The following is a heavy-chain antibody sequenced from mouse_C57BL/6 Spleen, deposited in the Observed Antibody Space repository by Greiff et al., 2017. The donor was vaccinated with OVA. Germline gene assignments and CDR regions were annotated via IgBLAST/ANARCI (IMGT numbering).Heavy chain of an antibody. CDR2: ISSGGDYI. CDR1: GFTFSSYA. D-gene: IGHD2-4*01. Sequence: EVKLVESGEGLVKPGGSLKLSCAASGFTFSSYAMSWVRQTPEKRLEWVAYISSGGDYIYYADTVKGRFTISRDNARNTLYLQMSSLKSEDTATYYCTRVDYDAAYWGQGTLVTVSA. V-gene: IGHV5-9-1*02. CDR3: TRVDYDAAY. J-gene: IGHJ3*01.